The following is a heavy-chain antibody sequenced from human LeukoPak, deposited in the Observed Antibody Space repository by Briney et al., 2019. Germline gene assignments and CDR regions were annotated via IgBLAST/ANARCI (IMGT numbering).Heavy chain of an antibody. CDR1: GYTFTHHS. CDR3: ARDPSNSSGRSEYLDS. CDR2: ISCYNGDT. J-gene: IGHJ4*02. Sequence: GASVRVSCKASGYTFTHHSISWVRQAPGQGLEWMGWISCYNGDTNYAENFRGRFTMSTDTSTTTAYMELRSLGSDDTAVYYRARDPSNSSGRSEYLDSWGQGTLVTVSS. D-gene: IGHD6-19*01. V-gene: IGHV1-18*01.